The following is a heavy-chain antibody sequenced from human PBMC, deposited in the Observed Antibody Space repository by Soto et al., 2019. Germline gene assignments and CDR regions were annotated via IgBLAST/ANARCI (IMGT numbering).Heavy chain of an antibody. D-gene: IGHD3-10*01. J-gene: IGHJ5*02. CDR2: TNTDSGGT. CDR1: GYTLTGYS. CDR3: ARVMVQEVINQNWFDP. Sequence: QVQLVQSGDEVMKPGASVKVSCKATGYTLTGYSMHWVRQAPGQGLEWMGWTNTDSGGTNYPRKFQGWVTKTRDTSTSTAYMGLSRLRSDDTAVYYCARVMVQEVINQNWFDPWGHGTLVTVSS. V-gene: IGHV1-2*04.